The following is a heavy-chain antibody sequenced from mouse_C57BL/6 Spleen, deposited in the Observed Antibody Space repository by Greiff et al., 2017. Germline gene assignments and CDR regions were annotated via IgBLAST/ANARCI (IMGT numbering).Heavy chain of an antibody. CDR3: AREDSSGYGFAY. V-gene: IGHV5-16*01. D-gene: IGHD3-2*02. CDR1: GFTFSDYY. CDR2: INYDGSST. J-gene: IGHJ3*01. Sequence: EVQLQESEGSLVQPGSSMKLSCTASGFTFSDYYMAWVRQVPEKGLEWVANINYDGSSTYYLDSLKSRFIISRDNAKNILYLQMSSLKSEDTATYYCAREDSSGYGFAYWGQGTLVTVSA.